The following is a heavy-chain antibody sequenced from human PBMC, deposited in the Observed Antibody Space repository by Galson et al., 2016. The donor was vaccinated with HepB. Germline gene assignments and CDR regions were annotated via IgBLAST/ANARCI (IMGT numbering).Heavy chain of an antibody. Sequence: SLRLSCAASGINFRIYGMHWVRQAPGRGLEWVAFISFDGNDKYYIGSVKGRFTISRDNPQNTLYLQMNTLRAEDTAVYYCATPRIGTATGPFDYWGQGTLVTVSS. D-gene: IGHD1-7*01. J-gene: IGHJ4*02. CDR1: GINFRIYG. CDR2: ISFDGNDK. V-gene: IGHV3-30*03. CDR3: ATPRIGTATGPFDY.